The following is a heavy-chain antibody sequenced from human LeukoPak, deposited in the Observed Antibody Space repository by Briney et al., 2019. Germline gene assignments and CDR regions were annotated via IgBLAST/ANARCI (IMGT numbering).Heavy chain of an antibody. CDR1: GDSISNGDYY. J-gene: IGHJ5*02. D-gene: IGHD6-19*01. CDR2: IHDSGRA. V-gene: IGHV4-30-4*02. Sequence: SETLSLTCTVSGDSISNGDYYWTWLRQPPGKGLEWIGYIHDSGRAYYNPSLKSRVSISVDTSNNQFSLKLNSVTAADTAVYYCAREVAVASNWFDPWGQGTLVTVSS. CDR3: AREVAVASNWFDP.